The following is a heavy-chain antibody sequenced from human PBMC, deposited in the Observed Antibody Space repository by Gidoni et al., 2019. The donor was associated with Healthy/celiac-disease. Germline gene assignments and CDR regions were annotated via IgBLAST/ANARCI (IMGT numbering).Heavy chain of an antibody. V-gene: IGHV4-39*01. CDR1: GGSISSSSYY. CDR2: IYYSGST. Sequence: QLQLQESGPGLVKPSETLSLTCTVSGGSISSSSYYWGWIRQPPGKGLEWIGSIYYSGSTYYNPSLKSRVTISVDTSKNQFSLKLSSVTAADTAVYYCIRFCYYYGEGPDYWGQGTLVTVSS. CDR3: IRFCYYYGEGPDY. J-gene: IGHJ4*02. D-gene: IGHD3-10*01.